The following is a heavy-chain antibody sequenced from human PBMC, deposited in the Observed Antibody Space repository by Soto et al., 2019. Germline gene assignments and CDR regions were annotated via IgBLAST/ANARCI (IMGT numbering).Heavy chain of an antibody. CDR3: ARGRASYRPGGDFDY. J-gene: IGHJ4*02. Sequence: SETLSLTCTVSGGSISSGGYYWSWIRQHPGKGLEWIGYIYYSGSTYYNPSLKSRVTISVDTSKNQFSLKLSSVTAADTAVYYCARGRASYRPGGDFDYWGQGTLVTVSS. CDR2: IYYSGST. D-gene: IGHD3-16*02. V-gene: IGHV4-31*03. CDR1: GGSISSGGYY.